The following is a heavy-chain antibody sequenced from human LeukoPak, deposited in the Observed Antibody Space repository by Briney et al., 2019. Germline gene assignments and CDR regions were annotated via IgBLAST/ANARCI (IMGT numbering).Heavy chain of an antibody. CDR1: GFTFSSYW. CDR3: ARAGRVDYDILTGYHFDY. Sequence: PGGSLRLSCAASGFTFSSYWMSWVRQAPGKGLEWVANIKQDGSEKYYVDSVKGRFTISRDNAKNSLYLQMNSLRAEDTAVYYCARAGRVDYDILTGYHFDYWGQGTLVTVSS. J-gene: IGHJ4*02. V-gene: IGHV3-7*01. CDR2: IKQDGSEK. D-gene: IGHD3-9*01.